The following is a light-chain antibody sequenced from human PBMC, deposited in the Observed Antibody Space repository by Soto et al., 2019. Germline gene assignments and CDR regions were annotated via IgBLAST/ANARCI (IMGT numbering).Light chain of an antibody. CDR2: DVN. CDR1: RSDVGTYNF. Sequence: QSALTQPRSVSGSPGQSVTISCTGSRSDVGTYNFVSWYQQQPGKAPKVMIYDVNQRPSGVPDRFSGSKSGNTASLTISGLQAEDEADYYCCSYVGTYIVVFGGGTKVTVL. V-gene: IGLV2-11*01. CDR3: CSYVGTYIVV. J-gene: IGLJ2*01.